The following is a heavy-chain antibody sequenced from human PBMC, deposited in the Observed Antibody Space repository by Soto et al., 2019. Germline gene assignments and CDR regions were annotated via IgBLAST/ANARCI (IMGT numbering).Heavy chain of an antibody. J-gene: IGHJ4*02. D-gene: IGHD3-10*01. CDR2: ISSSGTYK. CDR3: AYYYASGSFYNGTGY. V-gene: IGHV3-21*01. CDR1: GFTFSSYS. Sequence: GGSLRLSCAASGFTFSSYSMNWVRQAPGKGLECVSSISSSGTYKSYTDSVRGRFAISRDNAKNSLYLQMNSLRAEDTAVYYCAYYYASGSFYNGTGYWGQGTLVTVSS.